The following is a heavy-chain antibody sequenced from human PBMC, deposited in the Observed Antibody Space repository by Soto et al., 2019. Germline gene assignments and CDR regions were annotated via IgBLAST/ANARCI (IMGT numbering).Heavy chain of an antibody. CDR1: GFSFSLSP. CDR2: ISYDGTNK. CDR3: ARAPKAPGGQHSAFNYFDS. J-gene: IGHJ4*02. Sequence: GVSRRLSCAASGFSFSLSPMHWVRQGPGKGPEWVALISYDGTNKFYADSVKGRFTISRDNSKRTLYLQVDSLRPEDAAVYYCARAPKAPGGQHSAFNYFDSWGQVXLVIVCS. V-gene: IGHV3-30-3*01. D-gene: IGHD2-15*01.